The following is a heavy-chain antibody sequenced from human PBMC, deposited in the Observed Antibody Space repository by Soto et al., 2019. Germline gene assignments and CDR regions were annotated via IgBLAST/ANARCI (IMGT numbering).Heavy chain of an antibody. D-gene: IGHD3-3*01. CDR3: ATHPAISATCFHGMDV. CDR1: GASFSSSSYY. Sequence: SETLSLTCSVSGASFSSSSYYLGWIRQPPEKGLEWIATIYYSGTTYYNPSLKSRVTVSIDTSKDQFSLKLTSVTAADTAMYYCATHPAISATCFHGMDVWCYGEPVTVSS. CDR2: IYYSGTT. V-gene: IGHV4-39*01. J-gene: IGHJ6*04.